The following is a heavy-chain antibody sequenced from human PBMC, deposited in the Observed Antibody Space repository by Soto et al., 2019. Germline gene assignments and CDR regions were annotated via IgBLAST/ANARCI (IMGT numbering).Heavy chain of an antibody. CDR3: ARRGREGIFDY. V-gene: IGHV4-39*01. J-gene: IGHJ4*02. D-gene: IGHD1-26*01. CDR2: IYYSGST. CDR1: GGSISSSSYY. Sequence: SETLSLTCTVSGGSISSSSYYWGWIRQPPGKGLEWIGSIYYSGSTYYNPSLKSRVTISVDTSKNQFSLKLSSVTAADTAVYYCARRGREGIFDYWGQGTLVTVSS.